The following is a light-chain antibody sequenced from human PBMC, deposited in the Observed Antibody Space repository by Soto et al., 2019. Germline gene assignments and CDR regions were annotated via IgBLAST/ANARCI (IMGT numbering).Light chain of an antibody. CDR1: SGHSNYA. Sequence: QSVLTQSPSASASLGASVKLTCTLSSGHSNYAIAWHQQQPEKGPRYLMNLNSDGSHNKGDGIPDRFSGSSSGAERYLTISRLQSEDEADYYCQTWDTGIVIFGGGTKLTVL. CDR2: LNSDGSH. CDR3: QTWDTGIVI. J-gene: IGLJ2*01. V-gene: IGLV4-69*01.